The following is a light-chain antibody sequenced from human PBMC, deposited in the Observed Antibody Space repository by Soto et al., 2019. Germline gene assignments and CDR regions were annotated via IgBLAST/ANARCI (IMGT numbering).Light chain of an antibody. CDR3: QQYVRSVT. CDR2: GAS. J-gene: IGKJ1*01. Sequence: EIVLTQSPGSLSLSPGERATLSCRASQSVDSSFFAWYQQKPGQAPRLLIYGASNRATGIPDRFSGRVSGSDFTTTITLLEPEDFAVYYCQQYVRSVTFGQGTKVEIK. V-gene: IGKV3-20*01. CDR1: QSVDSSF.